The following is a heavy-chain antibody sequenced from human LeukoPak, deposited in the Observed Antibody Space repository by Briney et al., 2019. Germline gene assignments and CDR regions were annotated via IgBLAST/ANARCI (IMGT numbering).Heavy chain of an antibody. D-gene: IGHD6-19*01. V-gene: IGHV4-59*11. CDR1: GDSISYPY. CDR3: ARGSSHWANFDY. J-gene: IGHJ4*02. CDR2: IYYTGST. Sequence: SETLSLTCSVSGDSISYPYWSWIRQPPGKGLEWIGFIYYTGSTNYNPSLKSRVTISVDTSKNQFSLKLSSLTAADTAVYYCARGSSHWANFDYWGQGTLVTVSS.